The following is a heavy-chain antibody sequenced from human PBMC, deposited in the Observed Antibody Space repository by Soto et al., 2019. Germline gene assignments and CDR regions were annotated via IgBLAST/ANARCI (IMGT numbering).Heavy chain of an antibody. Sequence: QINLIESGPPLVKPTQTLTLTCTFSGFSLSTSGAAVGWVRQPPGRALEWLALIYWDGDKRYNASLGNRLTITKDTAMNQVVRTLTNVDPADTATYYCAHRATMTIFGLIIDNGIWFDPWGQGTRVIVSS. CDR1: GFSLSTSGAA. D-gene: IGHD3-3*01. J-gene: IGHJ5*02. V-gene: IGHV2-5*02. CDR3: AHRATMTIFGLIIDNGIWFDP. CDR2: IYWDGDK.